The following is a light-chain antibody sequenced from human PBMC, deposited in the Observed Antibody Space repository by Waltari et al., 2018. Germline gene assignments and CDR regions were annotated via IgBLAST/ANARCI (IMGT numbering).Light chain of an antibody. V-gene: IGKV1-NL1*01. CDR3: QQYYSTPRGM. J-gene: IGKJ1*01. CDR1: QGISNS. CDR2: AAS. Sequence: DIQMTQSPSSLSASVGDRVTITCRASQGISNSLAWYQQKPGKAPKLLLYAASRLESGVPSRFSGSGSGTDYTLTISSLQPEDFATYYCQQYYSTPRGMFGQGTKVEIK.